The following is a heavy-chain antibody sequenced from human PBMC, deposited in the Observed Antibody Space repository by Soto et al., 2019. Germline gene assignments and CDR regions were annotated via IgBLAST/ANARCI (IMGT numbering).Heavy chain of an antibody. V-gene: IGHV2-5*02. D-gene: IGHD2-21*01. CDR2: YYWDEDE. CDR1: GFSFSDGAVG. J-gene: IGHJ4*02. Sequence: QITLKKSGPSLVKPTQTLKLTCTFSGFSFSDGAVGVGWFRQSPGKAPEWLAIYYWDEDEWHSPALRPRLTISYEAARSQVVLSMVHMDPQDTATYFCARGRLRESCWGGDCYYFDIWGQGLQVA. CDR3: ARGRLRESCWGGDCYYFDI.